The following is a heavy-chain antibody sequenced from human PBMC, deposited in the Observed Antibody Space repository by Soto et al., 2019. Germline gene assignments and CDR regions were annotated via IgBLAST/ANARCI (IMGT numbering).Heavy chain of an antibody. CDR2: IFPGDAET. V-gene: IGHV5-51*01. CDR3: ATPGGFGMVV. Sequence: GESLKISCQGSGYNFATHWIGWVRHKAGKGLEWMGIIFPGDAETRYSPSFQGHITISADKSISIAYLRWSSLKASDTGMYYCATPGGFGMVVWGQGTTVTVSS. CDR1: GYNFATHW. D-gene: IGHD5-12*01. J-gene: IGHJ6*02.